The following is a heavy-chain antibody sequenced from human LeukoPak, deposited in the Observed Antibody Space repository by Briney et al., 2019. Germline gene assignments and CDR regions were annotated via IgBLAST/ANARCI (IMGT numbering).Heavy chain of an antibody. Sequence: ASVKVSCKASGYTFTSYDINWVRQATGQGLEWMGWMNPNSGNTGYAQKFQGRVTITRNTSISTAYMELSSLRSEDTAVYYCAREYSGSSPYYYYMDVWGKGTTVTVSS. CDR1: GYTFTSYD. V-gene: IGHV1-8*03. J-gene: IGHJ6*03. CDR2: MNPNSGNT. CDR3: AREYSGSSPYYYYMDV. D-gene: IGHD1-26*01.